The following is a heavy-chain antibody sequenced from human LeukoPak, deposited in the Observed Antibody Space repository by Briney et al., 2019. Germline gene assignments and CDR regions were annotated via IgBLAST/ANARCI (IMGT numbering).Heavy chain of an antibody. Sequence: PSETLSLTCTVSGGSISSYYWSWIRQPPGKGLEWIGNIYNSGSTNYNPSLKSRVTMSVDTSKNQISLRLRFVTAADTAVYFCARSQPLPLDAFDVWGQGTMVTVSS. CDR2: IYNSGST. CDR1: GGSISSYY. V-gene: IGHV4-59*01. CDR3: ARSQPLPLDAFDV. J-gene: IGHJ3*01.